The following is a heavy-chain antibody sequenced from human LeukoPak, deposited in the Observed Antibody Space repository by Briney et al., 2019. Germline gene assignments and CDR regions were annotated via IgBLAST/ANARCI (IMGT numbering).Heavy chain of an antibody. J-gene: IGHJ4*02. CDR2: ISYDGSNK. Sequence: GGSLRPSCAASGFTFSSYGMHWVRQAPGKGLEWVAVISYDGSNKYYADSVKGRFTISRDNSKNTLYLQMNSLRAEDTAVYYCAKDIRGYSGYAGDYWGQGTLVTVSS. V-gene: IGHV3-30*18. CDR3: AKDIRGYSGYAGDY. CDR1: GFTFSSYG. D-gene: IGHD5-12*01.